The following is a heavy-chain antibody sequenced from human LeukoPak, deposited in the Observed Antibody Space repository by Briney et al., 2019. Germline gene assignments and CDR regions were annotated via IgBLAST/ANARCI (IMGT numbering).Heavy chain of an antibody. V-gene: IGHV3-7*01. CDR1: GFTFIGYS. Sequence: GGSLRLSCVASGFTFIGYSMRWVRQAPGKGLEWVANIKQDGSEKYYVDSVKGRFTISRDNAKNSLYLQMNSLRAEDTAVYYCARGSYGAFDIWGQGTMVTVSS. CDR2: IKQDGSEK. D-gene: IGHD1-26*01. CDR3: ARGSYGAFDI. J-gene: IGHJ3*02.